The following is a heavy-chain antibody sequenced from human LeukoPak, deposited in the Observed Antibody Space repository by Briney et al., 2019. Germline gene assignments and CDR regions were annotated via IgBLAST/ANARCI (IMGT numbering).Heavy chain of an antibody. V-gene: IGHV1-2*02. D-gene: IGHD2-2*01. CDR1: GYTFTGYY. J-gene: IGHJ5*02. CDR3: ARAGGNCSSTSCSRGRWFDP. Sequence: ASVKVSCKASGYTFTGYYMHWVRQAPGQGLEWMGWINPNSGGTNYAQKFQGRVTMTRDTSISTAYKEPSRLRSDDTAVYYCARAGGNCSSTSCSRGRWFDPWGQGTLVTVSS. CDR2: INPNSGGT.